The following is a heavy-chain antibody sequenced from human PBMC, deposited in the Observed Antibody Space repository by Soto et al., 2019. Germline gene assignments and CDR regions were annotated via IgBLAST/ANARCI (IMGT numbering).Heavy chain of an antibody. CDR3: ARGRYGDY. V-gene: IGHV1-18*01. CDR1: GYTFTSYG. D-gene: IGHD1-1*01. CDR2: ISAHNGNT. J-gene: IGHJ4*02. Sequence: QVHLVQSGAEVKKPGASVKVSCKASGYTFTSYGITWVRQAPGQGLEWMGWISAHNGNTDYAQKLQGRVLVTRDTSTSTAYMEPRSLISDDTALYYWARGRYGDYWGQGALVTVSS.